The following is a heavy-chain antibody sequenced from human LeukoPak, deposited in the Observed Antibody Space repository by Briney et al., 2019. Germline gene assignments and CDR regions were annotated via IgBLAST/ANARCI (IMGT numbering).Heavy chain of an antibody. CDR3: ARPLGATFAFDI. CDR2: IYYSGST. CDR1: GGSFSSSSYY. D-gene: IGHD2/OR15-2a*01. Sequence: SETLPLTCTVSGGSFSSSSYYWGWIRQPPGKGLEWIGSIYYSGSTYYNPSLKSRVTISVDTSKNQFSLKLSSVTAADTAVYYCARPLGATFAFDIWGQGTMVTVSS. V-gene: IGHV4-39*01. J-gene: IGHJ3*02.